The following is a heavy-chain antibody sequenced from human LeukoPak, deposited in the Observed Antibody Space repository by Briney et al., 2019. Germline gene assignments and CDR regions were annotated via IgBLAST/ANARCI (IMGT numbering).Heavy chain of an antibody. CDR2: MNPNSGNT. CDR1: GYTFTSYD. V-gene: IGHV1-8*01. J-gene: IGHJ6*02. Sequence: ASVKVSCKASGYTFTSYDINWVRQATGQGLEWTGWMNPNSGNTGYAQKFQGRVTMTRNTSISTAYMELSSLRSEDTAVYYCARGHRTLGRPYYYYGMDVWGQGTTVTVSS. D-gene: IGHD3/OR15-3a*01. CDR3: ARGHRTLGRPYYYYGMDV.